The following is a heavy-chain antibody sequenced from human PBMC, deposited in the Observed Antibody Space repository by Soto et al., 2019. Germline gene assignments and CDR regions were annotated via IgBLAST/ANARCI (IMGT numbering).Heavy chain of an antibody. J-gene: IGHJ6*02. Sequence: GASVKVSCKASGYTFTSYDINWVRQAPGQGLDWMGWINPNSGGTNYAQKFQGWVTMTRDTSISTAYMELSRLRSDDTAVYYCARDFATGTTFNSYYYGMDVWGQGTTVTVSS. CDR3: ARDFATGTTFNSYYYGMDV. D-gene: IGHD1-1*01. CDR1: GYTFTSYD. V-gene: IGHV1-2*04. CDR2: INPNSGGT.